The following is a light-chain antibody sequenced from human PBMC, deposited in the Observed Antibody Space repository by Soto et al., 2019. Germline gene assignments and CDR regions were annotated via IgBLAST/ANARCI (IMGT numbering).Light chain of an antibody. CDR3: QQYSTYPLT. CDR2: RAS. Sequence: DIHMTQSPSTLSASVGDRVTITCRASQRLYSRLAWYQQKPGKAPKLLIYRASALQSGVPSRFSGSGSGTEFTLTIDSLQPDDFATSYCQQYSTYPLTFGGGTKVDIK. J-gene: IGKJ4*01. V-gene: IGKV1-5*03. CDR1: QRLYSR.